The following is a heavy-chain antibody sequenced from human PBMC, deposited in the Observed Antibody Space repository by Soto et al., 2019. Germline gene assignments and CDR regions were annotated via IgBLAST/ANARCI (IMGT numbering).Heavy chain of an antibody. D-gene: IGHD2-15*01. J-gene: IGHJ6*03. V-gene: IGHV3-21*01. CDR3: ARFGYCSGGSCYSYYYYYMDV. CDR2: ISSSSSYI. CDR1: GFTFSSYS. Sequence: EVQLVESGGGLVKPGGSLRLSCAASGFTFSSYSMNWVRQAPGKGLEWVSSISSSSSYIYYADSVKGRFTISRDNAKNSLYLQMNSLRAEDMAVYYCARFGYCSGGSCYSYYYYYMDVWGKGTTVTVSS.